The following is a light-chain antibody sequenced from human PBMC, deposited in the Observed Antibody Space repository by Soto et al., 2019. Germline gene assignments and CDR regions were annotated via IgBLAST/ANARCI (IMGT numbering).Light chain of an antibody. CDR1: QSISSW. V-gene: IGKV1-5*03. J-gene: IGKJ1*01. CDR3: QQSYSSPPT. CDR2: KAS. Sequence: DIQMTQSPSILSASVGDRVTITCRASQSISSWLAWYQQKPGKAPNLLIHKASHLESGVPSRFSGSGSGTEFTLTISSLQPEDFATYYCQQSYSSPPTFGQGTKVDIK.